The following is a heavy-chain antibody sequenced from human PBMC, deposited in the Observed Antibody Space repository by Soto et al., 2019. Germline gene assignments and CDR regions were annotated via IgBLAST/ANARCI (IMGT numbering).Heavy chain of an antibody. CDR2: ISYDGSNK. J-gene: IGHJ4*02. CDR3: AKELSTAILDY. Sequence: GGSLRLSCAASGFTFIGYGMHWVRQAPGKGLEWVAVISYDGSNKYYADSVKGRFTISRDNSKNTLYLQMNSLRAEDTAVYYCAKELSTAILDYWGQGTLVTVSS. CDR1: GFTFIGYG. V-gene: IGHV3-30*18. D-gene: IGHD2-21*02.